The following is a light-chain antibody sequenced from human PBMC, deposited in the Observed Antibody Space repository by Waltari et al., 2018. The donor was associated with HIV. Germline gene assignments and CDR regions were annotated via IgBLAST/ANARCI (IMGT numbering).Light chain of an antibody. Sequence: DVVMTQSPDSLAVSLGERATINCKSTHSVFYRPNNKNYIAWYQQRPGQAPKLLISWALARESGVSDRFSGSGSGTNFTLTITSLKTEDVAIYFCQQYLSPPPTFGQGTKVQIK. CDR1: HSVFYRPNNKNY. J-gene: IGKJ1*01. V-gene: IGKV4-1*01. CDR3: QQYLSPPPT. CDR2: WAL.